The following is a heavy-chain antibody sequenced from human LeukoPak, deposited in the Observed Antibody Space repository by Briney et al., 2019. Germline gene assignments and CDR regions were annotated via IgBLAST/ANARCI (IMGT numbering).Heavy chain of an antibody. CDR3: ARSLAGLVPIDY. J-gene: IGHJ4*02. CDR1: GFTFSTYW. V-gene: IGHV3-7*01. CDR2: IKQDGSEK. D-gene: IGHD1-26*01. Sequence: GGSLTLSCAASGFTFSTYWMSWVRQAPGKGLEWVANIKQDGSEKYYVDSVKGRFTISRDNAKNSLYLQMNSLRAEDTAVYSCARSLAGLVPIDYWGKGTLVTVSS.